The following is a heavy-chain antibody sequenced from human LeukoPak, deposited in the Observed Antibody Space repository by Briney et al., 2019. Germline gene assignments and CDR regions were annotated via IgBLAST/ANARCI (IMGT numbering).Heavy chain of an antibody. V-gene: IGHV3-7*01. CDR3: ASLRQLRYAFDH. Sequence: GGSLRLSCVGSGLTFSSYWMSWVRQAPGKGLEWVANIKEDGSERYYVDSVKGRFTISRDNAKNSLYVQMNSLRAEDTAVYYCASLRQLRYAFDHWGQGTLVTVSS. J-gene: IGHJ4*02. CDR1: GLTFSSYW. CDR2: IKEDGSER. D-gene: IGHD4-17*01.